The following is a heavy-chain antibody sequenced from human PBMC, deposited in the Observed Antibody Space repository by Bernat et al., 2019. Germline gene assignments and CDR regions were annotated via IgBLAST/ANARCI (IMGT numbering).Heavy chain of an antibody. CDR3: TGGDSSGAAHY. D-gene: IGHD3-22*01. Sequence: QVQLQESGPGLVKPSQTLSLTCTVSGGSISSGDYYWNWIRQPPGKGLEWIGYIYYSGSAYYNPSLKSRVTISVDTSKNQFSLKLSSVTAADTAVYYCTGGDSSGAAHYWGQGTLVTVSS. J-gene: IGHJ4*02. V-gene: IGHV4-30-4*01. CDR1: GGSISSGDYY. CDR2: IYYSGSA.